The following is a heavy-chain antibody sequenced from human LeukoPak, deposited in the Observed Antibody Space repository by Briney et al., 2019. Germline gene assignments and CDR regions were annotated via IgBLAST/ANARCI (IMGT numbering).Heavy chain of an antibody. V-gene: IGHV3-15*01. D-gene: IGHD3-16*01. CDR2: IKSKTDGGTT. J-gene: IGHJ4*02. CDR3: TTQLPGFKKGGSTTPLDY. Sequence: GGSLRLSCAASGFTFSNAWMSWVRQAPGKGLEWVGRIKSKTDGGTTDYAAPVKGRFTISRDDSKNTLYLQMNSLKTEDTAVYYCTTQLPGFKKGGSTTPLDYWGQGTLVTVSS. CDR1: GFTFSNAW.